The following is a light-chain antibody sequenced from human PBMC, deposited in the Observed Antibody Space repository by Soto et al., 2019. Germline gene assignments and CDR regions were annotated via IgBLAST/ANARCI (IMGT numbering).Light chain of an antibody. CDR1: SSDTAGYNY. CDR3: SSYTTSNTPLYV. CDR2: EVS. J-gene: IGLJ1*01. V-gene: IGLV2-14*01. Sequence: QSALTQPASVSGSPGQSITISCTGTSSDTAGYNYVSWYQQHPGKAPKLMIYEVSNRPSGVSNRFSGSQSGNTASLTISGLQAEDEANYYCSSYTTSNTPLYVFGTGIKVTVL.